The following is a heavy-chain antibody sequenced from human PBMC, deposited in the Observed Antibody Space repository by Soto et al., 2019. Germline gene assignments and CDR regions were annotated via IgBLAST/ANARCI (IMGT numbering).Heavy chain of an antibody. D-gene: IGHD6-19*01. CDR3: ARQTTGWFGMDV. Sequence: GESLKISCKGSGYSFTDYWIGWVRQMPGKGLEWMGIIYPGDSDARYSPSFQGQVSISTDTSVNTAYLQWGSLKASDTAMYYCARQTTGWFGMDVWCQGTTVTVSS. J-gene: IGHJ6*02. CDR2: IYPGDSDA. CDR1: GYSFTDYW. V-gene: IGHV5-51*01.